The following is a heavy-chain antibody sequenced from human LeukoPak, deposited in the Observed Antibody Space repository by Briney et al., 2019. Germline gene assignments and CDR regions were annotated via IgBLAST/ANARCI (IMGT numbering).Heavy chain of an antibody. CDR3: ARNTGWGIYNWFDP. D-gene: IGHD3-16*01. CDR1: GFTFSNYW. Sequence: GGSLRLSCAASGFTFSNYWMSWVRQTPGKGLEWVAEIKQDGSEKNYVDSVKGRFIISRDNTKSSLSLQMNSLRDEDTAVYYCARNTGWGIYNWFDPWGQGTLVTVSS. V-gene: IGHV3-7*01. CDR2: IKQDGSEK. J-gene: IGHJ5*02.